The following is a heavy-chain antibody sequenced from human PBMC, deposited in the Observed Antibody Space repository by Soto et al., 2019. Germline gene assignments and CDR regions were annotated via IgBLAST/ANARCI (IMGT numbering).Heavy chain of an antibody. J-gene: IGHJ5*02. D-gene: IGHD3-9*01. V-gene: IGHV6-1*01. CDR1: GDSVSSNSAA. CDR2: TYYRSKWYN. CDR3: AREVLRYFDWLTQAGWFDP. Sequence: QTLSLTCAISGDSVSSNSAAWNWIRQSPSRGLEWLGRTYYRSKWYNDYAVSVKSRITINPDTSKNQFSLQLNSVTPEDTAVYYCAREVLRYFDWLTQAGWFDPWDQGTLVTVSS.